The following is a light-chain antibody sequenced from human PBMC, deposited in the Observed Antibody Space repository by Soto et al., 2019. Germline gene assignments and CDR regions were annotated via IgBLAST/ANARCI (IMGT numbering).Light chain of an antibody. CDR2: DAS. J-gene: IGKJ5*01. CDR3: QQRSNWPPVIS. Sequence: EIVLTQSPGTLYLSPGERVTLSCSASQSFASYLAWYQQKPGQAPRLLIYDASKRATGSPARFSCRGSGTECTLTISSLEPEDFAVCRCQQRSNWPPVISFGQGTRLEIK. V-gene: IGKV3-11*01. CDR1: QSFASY.